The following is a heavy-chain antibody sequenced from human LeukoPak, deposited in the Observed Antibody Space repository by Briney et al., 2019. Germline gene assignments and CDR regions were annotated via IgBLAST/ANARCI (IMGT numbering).Heavy chain of an antibody. J-gene: IGHJ6*02. CDR2: IWYDGSNK. D-gene: IGHD2-2*01. Sequence: LSLTCTVSGGSISSFYWSWIRQPPGKGLEWVAVIWYDGSNKYYADSVKGRFTISRDNSKNTLYLQMNSLRAEDTAVYYCARVYQLLGYYYGMDVWGQGTTVTVSS. CDR3: ARVYQLLGYYYGMDV. CDR1: GGSISSFY. V-gene: IGHV3-33*08.